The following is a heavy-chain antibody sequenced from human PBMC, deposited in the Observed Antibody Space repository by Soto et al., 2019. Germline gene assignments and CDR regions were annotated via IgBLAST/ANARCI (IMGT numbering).Heavy chain of an antibody. CDR1: GGTFSSYT. Sequence: QVQLVQSGAEVKKPGSSVKVSCKASGGTFSSYTISWVRQAPGQGLEWMGRIIPILGIANYAQKFQGRVTITADKSTSTAYMELSSLRSEDTAVYYCAWDTIFEAFDIWGQGTMVTVSS. CDR3: AWDTIFEAFDI. CDR2: IIPILGIA. J-gene: IGHJ3*02. V-gene: IGHV1-69*02. D-gene: IGHD3-9*01.